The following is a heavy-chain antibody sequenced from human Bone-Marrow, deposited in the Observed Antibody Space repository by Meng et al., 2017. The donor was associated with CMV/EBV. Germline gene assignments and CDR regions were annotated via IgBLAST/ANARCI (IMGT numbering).Heavy chain of an antibody. D-gene: IGHD3-3*01. CDR2: IIPIFGTA. CDR3: AREKVLYYDFWSGQIDY. CDR1: GYTFTGYY. J-gene: IGHJ4*02. V-gene: IGHV1-69*05. Sequence: SVKVSCKASGYTFTGYYMHWVRQAPGQGLEWMGGIIPIFGTANYAQKFQGRVTITTDESTSTAYMELSSLRSEDTAVYYCAREKVLYYDFWSGQIDYWGQGTLVTVSS.